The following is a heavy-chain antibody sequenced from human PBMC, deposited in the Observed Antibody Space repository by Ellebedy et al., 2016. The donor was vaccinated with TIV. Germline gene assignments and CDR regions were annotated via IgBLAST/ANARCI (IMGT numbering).Heavy chain of an antibody. V-gene: IGHV3-23*01. CDR2: IYGSGGTT. Sequence: GESLKISCAASGFTFSSFAMTWVRQAPGKALEWVSAIYGSGGTTFYADSVRGRFTISRDNSKKTLYLQMNSLRAEDTAVYYCAKGRGGGSDSSAPRYYFDYWGLGTLVTVSS. D-gene: IGHD3-22*01. CDR3: AKGRGGGSDSSAPRYYFDY. CDR1: GFTFSSFA. J-gene: IGHJ4*02.